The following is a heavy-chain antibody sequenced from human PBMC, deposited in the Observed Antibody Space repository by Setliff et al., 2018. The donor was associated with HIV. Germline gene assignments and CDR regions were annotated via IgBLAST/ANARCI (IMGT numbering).Heavy chain of an antibody. CDR2: IYYSGST. CDR3: ARQQTALFVDY. J-gene: IGHJ4*02. Sequence: SETLSLTCTVSGGSISSSNNYWGWIRQPPGKGLEWIGSIYYSGSTHYNPTLKSRVTMSVDTSKNQFSLKLTSVTAADMALYYCARQQTALFVDYWGQGTLVTVSS. D-gene: IGHD2-21*02. CDR1: GGSISSSNNY. V-gene: IGHV4-39*01.